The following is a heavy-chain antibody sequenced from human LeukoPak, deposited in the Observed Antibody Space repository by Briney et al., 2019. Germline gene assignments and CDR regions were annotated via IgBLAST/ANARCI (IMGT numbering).Heavy chain of an antibody. CDR1: GFTFSSYT. V-gene: IGHV3-21*01. Sequence: GGSLRLSCAASGFTFSSYTMNWVRQAPGKGLEWVSSISTSSSYIYYADSVKGRFTISRDNSKNTLYLQMNSLRAEDTAVYYCARDRIAVAGTWSDYWGQGTLVTVSS. D-gene: IGHD6-19*01. J-gene: IGHJ4*02. CDR3: ARDRIAVAGTWSDY. CDR2: ISTSSSYI.